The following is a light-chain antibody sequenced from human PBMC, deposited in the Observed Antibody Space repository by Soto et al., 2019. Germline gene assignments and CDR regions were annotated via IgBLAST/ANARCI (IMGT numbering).Light chain of an antibody. J-gene: IGKJ1*01. CDR2: DAA. CDR1: QSVSSY. V-gene: IGKV3-11*01. Sequence: EIVLTQSPATLSLSPGERATLSCRASQSVSSYLAWYQQKPGQAPRLLIYDAANRSTGIPARFSGSGSGTDFTHTNSRLEPEDFAVYYCQQRSNWPPWTFGQGTKVEIK. CDR3: QQRSNWPPWT.